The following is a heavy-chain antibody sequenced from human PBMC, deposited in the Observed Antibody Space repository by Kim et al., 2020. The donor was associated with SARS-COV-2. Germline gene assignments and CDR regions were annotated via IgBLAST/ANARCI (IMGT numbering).Heavy chain of an antibody. D-gene: IGHD3-10*01. V-gene: IGHV4-4*02. J-gene: IGHJ3*02. CDR3: ARDQSLRGNAFDI. Sequence: NPSLKSRVTISVDKSKNQFSLKLSSVTAADTAVYYCARDQSLRGNAFDIWGQGTMVTVSS.